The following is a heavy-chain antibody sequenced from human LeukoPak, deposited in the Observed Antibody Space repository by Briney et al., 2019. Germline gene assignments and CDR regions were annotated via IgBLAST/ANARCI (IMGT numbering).Heavy chain of an antibody. CDR2: IKQDGSEK. J-gene: IGHJ4*02. Sequence: GGSLRLSCAASGFPFSSYWISWVRQAPGKGLERVANIKQDGSEKYYADSLKGRFTISRDNAQNSLFLQMNSLRAEDTAVYYCARAGVVHWLQDYWGQGTLVTVSS. D-gene: IGHD3-9*01. CDR3: ARAGVVHWLQDY. V-gene: IGHV3-7*04. CDR1: GFPFSSYW.